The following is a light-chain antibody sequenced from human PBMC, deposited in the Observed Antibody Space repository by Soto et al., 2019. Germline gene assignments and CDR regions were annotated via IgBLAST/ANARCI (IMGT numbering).Light chain of an antibody. V-gene: IGLV2-8*01. CDR2: EVS. Sequence: QSVLTQPPSASGSPGQSVTISCTGTSSDVGGYNYVSWYQQHPGKAHKFIIYEVSKRPSGVPDSFSGSKSGNTASLTVSVLQAEDEADYYCSSYAGSNNFVFGTGTKVTV. CDR1: SSDVGGYNY. J-gene: IGLJ1*01. CDR3: SSYAGSNNFV.